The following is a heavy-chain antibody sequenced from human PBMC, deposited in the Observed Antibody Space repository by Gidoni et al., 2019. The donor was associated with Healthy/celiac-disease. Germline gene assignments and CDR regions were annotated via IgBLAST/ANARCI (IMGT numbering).Heavy chain of an antibody. CDR3: AKEGGVTAILYWYFDL. CDR1: GFTFSSYA. J-gene: IGHJ2*01. D-gene: IGHD2-21*02. V-gene: IGHV3-23*01. CDR2: SSGSGGST. Sequence: DVQLLESGGGLVQPGGSLRLSCAASGFTFSSYAMRWVRQAPGKGLEWVSASSGSGGSTYYADSVKGRFTISRDNSKNTLYLQMNSLRAEDTAVYYCAKEGGVTAILYWYFDLWGRGTLVTVSS.